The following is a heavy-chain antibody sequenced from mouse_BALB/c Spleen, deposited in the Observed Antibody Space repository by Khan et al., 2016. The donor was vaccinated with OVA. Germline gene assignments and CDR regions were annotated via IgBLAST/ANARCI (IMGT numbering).Heavy chain of an antibody. CDR1: GYTFTAYI. CDR3: ARGGYSAFAY. Sequence: QVQLQQSGPELAKPGASLKVSCKASGYTFTAYIIGWVKQSTRQGLEWIGDIFPGSDIPYYNEKFKDKATLTVDKSANTAYMQLSSLTSEDSAVYFCARGGYSAFAYWGQGTLVTVSA. V-gene: IGHV1-81*01. D-gene: IGHD2-14*01. J-gene: IGHJ3*01. CDR2: IFPGSDIP.